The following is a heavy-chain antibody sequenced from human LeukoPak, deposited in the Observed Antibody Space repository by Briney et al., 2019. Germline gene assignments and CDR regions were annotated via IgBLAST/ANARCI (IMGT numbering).Heavy chain of an antibody. CDR3: VREAVMPVAPSTIGTSTRPLYEYYGLDV. CDR2: IYGGGDT. J-gene: IGHJ6*02. Sequence: GGSLRLSGAASGFTVTDNYMNWVRQSSGKGLEWVSVIYGGGDTNYADSVKGRFIISRDTSKNTVYLQMNSLGAEDTAVYYCVREAVMPVAPSTIGTSTRPLYEYYGLDVWGQGTTVTVSS. CDR1: GFTVTDNY. V-gene: IGHV3-53*01. D-gene: IGHD1-1*01.